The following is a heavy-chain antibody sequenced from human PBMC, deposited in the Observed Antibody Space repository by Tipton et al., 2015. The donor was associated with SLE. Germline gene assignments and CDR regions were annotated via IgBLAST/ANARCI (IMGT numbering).Heavy chain of an antibody. V-gene: IGHV3-21*03. CDR3: ARDPPSGMTPFDY. CDR1: GFTFSSYS. D-gene: IGHD1-14*01. CDR2: ISSSSSYI. J-gene: IGHJ4*02. Sequence: SLRLSCAASGFTFSSYSMNWVRQAPGKGLEWVSSISSSSSYIYYADSVKGRFTISRDNAKNSLYLQMNSLRAEDTAVYYCARDPPSGMTPFDYWGQGTLVTVSS.